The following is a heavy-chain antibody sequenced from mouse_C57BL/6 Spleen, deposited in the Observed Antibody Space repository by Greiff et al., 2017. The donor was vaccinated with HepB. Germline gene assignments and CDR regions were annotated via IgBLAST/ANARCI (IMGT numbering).Heavy chain of an antibody. D-gene: IGHD1-1*01. CDR2: IDPNSGGT. Sequence: QVHVKQPGAELVKPGASVKLSCKASGYTFTSYWMHWVKQRPGRGLEWIGRIDPNSGGTKYNEKFKSKATLTVDKPSSTAYMQLSSLTSEDSAVYYCARDGGRADYYYAMDYWGQGTSVTVSS. V-gene: IGHV1-72*01. CDR1: GYTFTSYW. J-gene: IGHJ4*01. CDR3: ARDGGRADYYYAMDY.